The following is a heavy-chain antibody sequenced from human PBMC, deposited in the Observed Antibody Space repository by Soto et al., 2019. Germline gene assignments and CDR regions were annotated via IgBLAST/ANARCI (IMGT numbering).Heavy chain of an antibody. CDR1: GSTFSSYA. CDR2: IIPIFGTA. D-gene: IGHD3-22*01. J-gene: IGHJ4*02. CDR3: ARSDMSYYDSSGYYYLSY. V-gene: IGHV1-69*13. Sequence: SVKVSCKASGSTFSSYAISWVRQAPGQGLEWMGGIIPIFGTANYAQKFQGRVTITADESTSTAYMELSSLRSEDTAVYYCARSDMSYYDSSGYYYLSYWGQGTLVTVSS.